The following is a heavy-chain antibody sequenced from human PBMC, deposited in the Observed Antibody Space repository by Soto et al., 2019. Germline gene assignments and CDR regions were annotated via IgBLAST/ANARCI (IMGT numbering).Heavy chain of an antibody. D-gene: IGHD2-15*01. V-gene: IGHV1-69*02. J-gene: IGHJ4*02. Sequence: QVQLGQSGAEVKKPGSSVKVSCKASGGTFSSYTLSWVRQAPGQGLEWMGRIIPILVIANYALKVQCRVTITADKSTSTAYMELSILRSEDTAVYYCAASTPTDGFDYWGQGTLVTVSS. CDR2: IIPILVIA. CDR1: GGTFSSYT. CDR3: AASTPTDGFDY.